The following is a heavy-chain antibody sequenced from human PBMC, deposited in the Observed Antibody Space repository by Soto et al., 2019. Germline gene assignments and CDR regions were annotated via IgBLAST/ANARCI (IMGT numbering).Heavy chain of an antibody. D-gene: IGHD6-13*01. J-gene: IGHJ4*02. CDR3: ARANVAAAGTVYY. Sequence: QVQLQESGPGLVKPSETLSLTCTVSGGSVSSDSFYWSWIRQPPGKGLEWIGYIYYSGTTKYNPSLKSRVNISVDTSKNQVSLKLSSVPAADTAVYYCARANVAAAGTVYYWGQGTLVTVSS. CDR2: IYYSGTT. V-gene: IGHV4-61*01. CDR1: GGSVSSDSFY.